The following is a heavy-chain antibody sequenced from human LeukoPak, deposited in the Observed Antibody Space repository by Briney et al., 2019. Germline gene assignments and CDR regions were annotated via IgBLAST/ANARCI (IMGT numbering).Heavy chain of an antibody. V-gene: IGHV3-23*01. J-gene: IGHJ6*02. Sequence: GGSLRLSCAASGFTFSIYVMHWVRQAPGKGLEWVSAISGSGGSTYYADSVKGRFTISRDNSKNTLYLQMNSLRAEDTAVYYCAKLLLYCGGDCYSYGMDVWGQGTTVTVSS. CDR2: ISGSGGST. D-gene: IGHD2-21*02. CDR3: AKLLLYCGGDCYSYGMDV. CDR1: GFTFSIYV.